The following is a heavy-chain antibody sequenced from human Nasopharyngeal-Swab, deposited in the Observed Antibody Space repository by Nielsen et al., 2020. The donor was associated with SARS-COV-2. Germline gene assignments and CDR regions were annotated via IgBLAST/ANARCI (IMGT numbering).Heavy chain of an antibody. Sequence: ASVKVSCKASGYTFTSYYMHWVRQAPGQGLEWMGIINPSGGSTSYAQKFQGRVTMTRDTSTSTVYTELSSLRSEDTAVYYCARDYYGSGSYPPYYYYYGMDVWGQGTTVTVSS. CDR2: INPSGGST. V-gene: IGHV1-46*01. CDR1: GYTFTSYY. CDR3: ARDYYGSGSYPPYYYYYGMDV. D-gene: IGHD3-10*01. J-gene: IGHJ6*02.